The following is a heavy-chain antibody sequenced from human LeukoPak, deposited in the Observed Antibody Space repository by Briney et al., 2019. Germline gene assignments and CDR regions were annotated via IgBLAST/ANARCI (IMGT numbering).Heavy chain of an antibody. V-gene: IGHV3-23*01. CDR1: GFTFSNYA. Sequence: PGGSLRLSCAASGFTFSNYAMSWVRQAPGKGLEWVSAISGSASSTYHADSVKGRFTISRDNAKNTLNLQMNSLRAEDTAVYYCARDLGQYYDTSDNWFDPWGQGTLVTVSS. D-gene: IGHD3-22*01. CDR2: ISGSASST. J-gene: IGHJ5*02. CDR3: ARDLGQYYDTSDNWFDP.